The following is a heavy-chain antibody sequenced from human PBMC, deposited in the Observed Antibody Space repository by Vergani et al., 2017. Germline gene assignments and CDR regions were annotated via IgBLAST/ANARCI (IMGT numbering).Heavy chain of an antibody. V-gene: IGHV3-66*01. CDR2: IHSGGSI. Sequence: VQLVESGGGLVQPEGSLRLSCAVSGFIVSSHYMTWVRQAPGKGLEWVAVIHSGGSIFYADSVMGRFTISRNRSKNTLDLHMNSLRVEETAVYYCARAYRRYDWFDYWGQRTLVTVYS. J-gene: IGHJ4*01. CDR1: GFIVSSHY. D-gene: IGHD1-20*01. CDR3: ARAYRRYDWFDY.